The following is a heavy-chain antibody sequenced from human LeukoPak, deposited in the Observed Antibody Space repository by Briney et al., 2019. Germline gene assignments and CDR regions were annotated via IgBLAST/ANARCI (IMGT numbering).Heavy chain of an antibody. CDR3: ARDGALVDTAMVTDY. D-gene: IGHD5-18*01. CDR2: ISSSSSYI. Sequence: GGSLRLSCAASGFTFSSYSMNWVRQAPGKGLEWVSSISSSSSYIYYADSVKGRFTISRDNAKSSLYLQMNSLRAEDTAVYYCARDGALVDTAMVTDYWGQGTLVTVSS. CDR1: GFTFSSYS. V-gene: IGHV3-21*01. J-gene: IGHJ4*02.